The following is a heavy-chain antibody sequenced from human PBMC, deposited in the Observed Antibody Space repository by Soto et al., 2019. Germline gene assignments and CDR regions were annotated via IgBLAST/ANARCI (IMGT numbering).Heavy chain of an antibody. CDR3: ARHSYYYDSSGYYRAWFAY. J-gene: IGHJ4*02. Sequence: GESLKISCKGSGYSFTTYWIGWVRQMPGKGLEWMGIIYPGDSDTRYSPSFQGQVTISADKSISTAYLQWSSLKASDIAMYYCARHSYYYDSSGYYRAWFAYWGQGTLVTVSS. CDR2: IYPGDSDT. CDR1: GYSFTTYW. V-gene: IGHV5-51*01. D-gene: IGHD3-22*01.